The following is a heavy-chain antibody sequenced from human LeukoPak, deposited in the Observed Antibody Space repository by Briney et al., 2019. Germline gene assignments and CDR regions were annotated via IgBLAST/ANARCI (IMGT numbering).Heavy chain of an antibody. CDR1: GFTFSSYA. Sequence: GGSLRLSCAASGFTFSSYAMHWVRQAPGKGLEWVAVISYDGSNKYYADSVKGRFTISRDNSKNTLYLQMNSLRAEDTAVYYCARDSRHVPHDYWGQGTLVTVSS. CDR3: ARDSRHVPHDY. D-gene: IGHD2-2*01. CDR2: ISYDGSNK. V-gene: IGHV3-30-3*01. J-gene: IGHJ4*02.